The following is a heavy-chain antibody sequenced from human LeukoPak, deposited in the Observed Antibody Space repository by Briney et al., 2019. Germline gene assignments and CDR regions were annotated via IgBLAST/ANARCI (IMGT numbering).Heavy chain of an antibody. D-gene: IGHD1-14*01. V-gene: IGHV4-34*01. CDR2: INHSGST. Sequence: SETLSLTCAVYGGSFSGYYWSWIRQPPGKGLEWIGEINHSGSTNYNPSLKSRVTISVDTSKNQFPLKLSSVTAADTAVYYCARGRRLFGPWGQGTLVTVSS. CDR1: GGSFSGYY. J-gene: IGHJ5*02. CDR3: ARGRRLFGP.